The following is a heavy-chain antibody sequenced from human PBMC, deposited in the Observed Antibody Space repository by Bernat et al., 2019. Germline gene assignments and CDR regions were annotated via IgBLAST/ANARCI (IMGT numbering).Heavy chain of an antibody. D-gene: IGHD3-3*01. Sequence: QVQLVESGGGVVQPGRSLRLSCAASGFTFSSYGMHWVRQAPGKGLEWVAVIWYDGSNKYYADSVKGRFTISRDNSKNTLYLQMNSLRAEDTAVYYCARGPPNYDFWSGYPDYWGQGTLVTVSS. CDR2: IWYDGSNK. V-gene: IGHV3-33*01. CDR3: ARGPPNYDFWSGYPDY. CDR1: GFTFSSYG. J-gene: IGHJ4*02.